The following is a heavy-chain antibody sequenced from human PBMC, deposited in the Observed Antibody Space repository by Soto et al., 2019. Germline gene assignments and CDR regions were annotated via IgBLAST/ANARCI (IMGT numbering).Heavy chain of an antibody. J-gene: IGHJ4*02. Sequence: PVGSLKISCTGPVYSFTPSWIAWVRHMPVEGLERMGAIYPGDSDTRYSPSFQGKVTISVDTSISTAYLQLNSLKASDTAMYYCAGGPTSFDIWTSYYAIYFDYWGQGTPVTVSS. CDR3: AGGPTSFDIWTSYYAIYFDY. V-gene: IGHV5-51*01. CDR1: VYSFTPSW. D-gene: IGHD3-9*01. CDR2: IYPGDSDT.